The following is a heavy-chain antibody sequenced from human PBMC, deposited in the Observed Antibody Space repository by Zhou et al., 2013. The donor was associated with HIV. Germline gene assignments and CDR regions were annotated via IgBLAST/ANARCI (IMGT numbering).Heavy chain of an antibody. J-gene: IGHJ4*02. CDR2: IYSSGST. CDR1: SGSISSHY. Sequence: QVQLQESGPGLVKPSETLSLTCTVSSGSISSHYWSWIRQPPGKGLEWIGYIYSSGSTNYNPSLKSRVTMSVDTSKNQFSLKLSSVTAADTAVYYCARDGITGTPHFDYWGQGSRGHRLL. V-gene: IGHV4-4*09. CDR3: ARDGITGTPHFDY. D-gene: IGHD1-7*01.